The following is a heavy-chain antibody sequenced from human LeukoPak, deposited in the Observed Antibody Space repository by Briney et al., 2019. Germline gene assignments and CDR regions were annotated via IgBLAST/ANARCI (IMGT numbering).Heavy chain of an antibody. CDR3: ARGMLSSAGYHWYYYMDV. J-gene: IGHJ6*03. Sequence: GGSLRLSCVASGFTSGNYWMHWVRQAPGKGPEWVSRIDDDGTDTRYAVSVKGRFTISRDNAKNTLYLQMNSLRGEDTAVYYCARGMLSSAGYHWYYYMDVWGKGAMVTVSS. D-gene: IGHD3-3*01. V-gene: IGHV3-74*01. CDR1: GFTSGNYW. CDR2: IDDDGTDT.